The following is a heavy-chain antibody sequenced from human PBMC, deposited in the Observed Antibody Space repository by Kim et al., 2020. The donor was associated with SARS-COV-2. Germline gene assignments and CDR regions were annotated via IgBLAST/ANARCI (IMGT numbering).Heavy chain of an antibody. J-gene: IGHJ3*02. Sequence: ASVKVSCKASGYTFTSYYMHWVRQAPGQGLEWMGRINPSGGSTSYAQKFQGRVTMTRDTSTSTVYMELSSLRSEDTAVYYCAREVGGYSSSWFIDAFDIWGQGTLVTVSS. D-gene: IGHD6-13*01. V-gene: IGHV1-46*01. CDR1: GYTFTSYY. CDR3: AREVGGYSSSWFIDAFDI. CDR2: INPSGGST.